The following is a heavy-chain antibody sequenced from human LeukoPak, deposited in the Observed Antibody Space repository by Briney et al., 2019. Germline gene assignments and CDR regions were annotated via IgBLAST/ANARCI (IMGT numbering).Heavy chain of an antibody. V-gene: IGHV3-33*06. CDR2: IWYDGSNK. J-gene: IGHJ5*02. D-gene: IGHD2-2*01. CDR1: GFTFSSYG. CDR3: AKSPKKYCSSTSCYYWFDP. Sequence: PGGSLRLSCAASGFTFSSYGMHWVRQAPGKGLEWVAVIWYDGSNKYYADSVKGRFTISRDNSKNTLYLQMNSLRAEDTAVYYCAKSPKKYCSSTSCYYWFDPWGQGTLVTVSS.